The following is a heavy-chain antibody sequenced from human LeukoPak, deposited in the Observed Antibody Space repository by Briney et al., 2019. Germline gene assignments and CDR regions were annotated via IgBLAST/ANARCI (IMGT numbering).Heavy chain of an antibody. CDR3: ARIVRHYDFWSGYYYYYMDV. D-gene: IGHD3-3*01. J-gene: IGHJ6*03. CDR1: GGSFSGYY. Sequence: SETLSLTCAVYGGSFSGYYWSWSRQPPGKVLEWIGEINHSGSTNYNPSLKSRVTISVDTSKNQFSLKLSSVTAADTAVYYCARIVRHYDFWSGYYYYYMDVWGKGTTVTVSS. CDR2: INHSGST. V-gene: IGHV4-34*01.